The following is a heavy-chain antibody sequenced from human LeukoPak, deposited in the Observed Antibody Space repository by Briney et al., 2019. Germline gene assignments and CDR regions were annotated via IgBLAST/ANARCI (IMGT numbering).Heavy chain of an antibody. V-gene: IGHV3-15*01. CDR1: GFTFSSAW. CDR2: IKSKTDGGTT. J-gene: IGHJ4*02. CDR3: NTAVRLKIVITGKTYLSDY. D-gene: IGHD1-20*01. Sequence: GGSLRLSCAASGFTFSSAWINWVRQAPGKGLEWVGRIKSKTDGGTTDYAAPVKGRFTISRDDSENTLFLQMNSLKTEDSAVYYCNTAVRLKIVITGKTYLSDYWGQGTLVTVSS.